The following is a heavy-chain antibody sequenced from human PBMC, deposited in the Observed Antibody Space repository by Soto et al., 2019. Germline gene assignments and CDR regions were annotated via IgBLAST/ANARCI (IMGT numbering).Heavy chain of an antibody. V-gene: IGHV3-33*01. D-gene: IGHD3-22*01. CDR2: IWYDGSNK. CDR1: GFTFSSYG. CDR3: ARGLLNYYDSSGYPLYFDY. J-gene: IGHJ4*02. Sequence: PGGSLRLSCAASGFTFSSYGMHWVRQAPGKGLEWVAVIWYDGSNKYYADSVKGRFTVSRDNSKNTLYLQMNSLRAKDTAVYYCARGLLNYYDSSGYPLYFDYWGQGTLVTVSS.